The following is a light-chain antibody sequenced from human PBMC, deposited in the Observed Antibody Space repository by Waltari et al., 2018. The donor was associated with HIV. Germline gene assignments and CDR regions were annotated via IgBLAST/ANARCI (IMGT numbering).Light chain of an antibody. V-gene: IGLV2-8*01. CDR1: RRDVGAYNY. CDR3: ASHAGSKDV. J-gene: IGLJ2*01. CDR2: DVT. Sequence: QSALTQPPSASGSPGQSVTISCTGTRRDVGAYNYFSWFQQQPGKAPKLMIYDVTKRPSVVPDRFAGSKSGNTASLTVAGLQAEDEADYYCASHAGSKDVFGGGTRLTVL.